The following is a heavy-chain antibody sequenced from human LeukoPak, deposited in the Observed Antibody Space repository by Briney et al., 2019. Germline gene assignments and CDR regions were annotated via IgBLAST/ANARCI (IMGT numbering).Heavy chain of an antibody. V-gene: IGHV3-23*01. D-gene: IGHD4-17*01. CDR3: AKVDFPPHYGFEPGDY. CDR2: ISGSGGST. CDR1: GFTFSSYA. J-gene: IGHJ4*02. Sequence: GSLRLSCAASGFTFSSYAMSWVRQAPGKGLEWVSAISGSGGSTYYADSVKGRFTISRDNSKNTLYLQMNSLKAEDTAVYYFAKVDFPPHYGFEPGDYWGQGTLVTVSS.